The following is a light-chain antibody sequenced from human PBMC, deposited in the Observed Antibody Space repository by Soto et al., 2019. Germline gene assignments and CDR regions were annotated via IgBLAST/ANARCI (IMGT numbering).Light chain of an antibody. Sequence: QSALTQPRSVSGSPGQSVTISCTGTSSGLGDYNHVPWYQQHPGKAPKLVIYNFNKRPSGVPDRFSGSKSGNTASLTISGLQAEDEADYYCCSYAGSFTWVFGGGTKLTVL. V-gene: IGLV2-11*01. J-gene: IGLJ3*02. CDR2: NFN. CDR1: SSGLGDYNH. CDR3: CSYAGSFTWV.